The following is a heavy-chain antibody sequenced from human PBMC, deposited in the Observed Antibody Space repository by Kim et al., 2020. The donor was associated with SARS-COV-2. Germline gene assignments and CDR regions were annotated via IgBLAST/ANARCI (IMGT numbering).Heavy chain of an antibody. J-gene: IGHJ4*02. Sequence: GGSLRLSCVVSGFSFSSYGMYWVRQAPGKGLEWVALIWYDGSYKYYADSVKGRFTISRDNSKNTLYLEMNSLRTEDTAVYYCAGAASSGWPAGFFDYWGQGTLVTVSS. CDR1: GFSFSSYG. D-gene: IGHD6-19*01. CDR2: IWYDGSYK. V-gene: IGHV3-33*07. CDR3: AGAASSGWPAGFFDY.